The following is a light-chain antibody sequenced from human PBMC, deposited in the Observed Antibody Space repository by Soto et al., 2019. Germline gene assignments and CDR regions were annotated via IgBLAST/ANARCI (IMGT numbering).Light chain of an antibody. CDR3: QLRSDWPRAT. CDR2: DTF. V-gene: IGKV3-11*01. CDR1: QIVTSS. J-gene: IGKJ4*01. Sequence: EIVLTQSPATLSLSPGTGATLSCRASQIVTSSLARYQQRPGQAPRLLIYDTFTRATGIPARFSAKGAGTDFTLTISSLEPEDSAVYFCQLRSDWPRATFGGGTKVEIK.